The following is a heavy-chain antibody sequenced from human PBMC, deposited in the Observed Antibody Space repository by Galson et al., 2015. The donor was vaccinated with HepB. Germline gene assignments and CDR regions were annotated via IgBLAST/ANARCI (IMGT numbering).Heavy chain of an antibody. D-gene: IGHD1-26*01. CDR3: AKSGSYYYYYYGMDV. CDR1: GFTFSSYA. V-gene: IGHV3-23*01. J-gene: IGHJ6*02. CDR2: ISGSGGST. Sequence: SLRLSCAASGFTFSSYAMSWVRQAPGKGLEWVSAISGSGGSTYYADSVKGRFTISRDNSKNTLYLQMNSLRAEDTAVYHCAKSGSYYYYYYGMDVWGQGTTVTVSS.